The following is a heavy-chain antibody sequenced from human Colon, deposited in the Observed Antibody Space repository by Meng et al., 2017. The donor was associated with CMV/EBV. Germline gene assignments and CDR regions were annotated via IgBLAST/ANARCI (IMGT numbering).Heavy chain of an antibody. CDR3: AKGEAGPFWTGSNYFDS. Sequence: ASVKVSCKASGYTFGSHYLHWVRQAPGHGLEWMGVMNPSGGSTKYVEKFQGRVAMTSDTSTSTAYMELSSLRSDDTAVYYCAKGEAGPFWTGSNYFDSWGQGTLVTVSS. V-gene: IGHV1-46*01. J-gene: IGHJ4*02. CDR1: GYTFGSHY. D-gene: IGHD3/OR15-3a*01. CDR2: MNPSGGST.